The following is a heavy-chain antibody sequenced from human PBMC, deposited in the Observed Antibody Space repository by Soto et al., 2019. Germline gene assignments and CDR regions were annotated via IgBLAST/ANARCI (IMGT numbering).Heavy chain of an antibody. CDR2: ISNDENIK. Sequence: GGSLRLSCVAPGFNFGNFGMHWVRQAPGKGLEWLTVISNDENIKQYSVRGRFAIAIDNSKNTMYLHLTSLRAEDTAIYYCARGLRGVLDYWGQGTLVTVSS. V-gene: IGHV3-33*01. J-gene: IGHJ4*02. CDR1: GFNFGNFG. CDR3: ARGLRGVLDY. D-gene: IGHD3-3*01.